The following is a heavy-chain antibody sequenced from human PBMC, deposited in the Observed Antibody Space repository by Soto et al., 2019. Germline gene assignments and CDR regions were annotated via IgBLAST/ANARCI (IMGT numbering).Heavy chain of an antibody. J-gene: IGHJ4*02. Sequence: QVQLVQSGAEVKKPGASAKVSCKASGYTFSSSDISWVRQAPGQGLEWMGWISAYTGNTNYAQRLQGRLTMTTDTSTNTAYMELRSLRSDDTAMYYCALGGPISGSYWGGDYWGQGTLVTVSS. CDR1: GYTFSSSD. D-gene: IGHD1-26*01. CDR3: ALGGPISGSYWGGDY. CDR2: ISAYTGNT. V-gene: IGHV1-18*01.